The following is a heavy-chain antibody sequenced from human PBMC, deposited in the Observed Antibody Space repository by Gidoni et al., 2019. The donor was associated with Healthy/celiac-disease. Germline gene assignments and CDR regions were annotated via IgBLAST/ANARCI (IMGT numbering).Heavy chain of an antibody. CDR1: GFTFSSYS. CDR2: ISSSSSYI. CDR3: ARDKWGKTYYYDSSGSPYYYGMDV. J-gene: IGHJ6*02. D-gene: IGHD3-22*01. Sequence: EVQLVESGGGLVKPGGSLRLSCAASGFTFSSYSMNWVRQAPGKGLEWVSSISSSSSYIYYADSVKGRFTISRDNAKNSLYLQMNSLRAEDTAVYYCARDKWGKTYYYDSSGSPYYYGMDVWGQGTTVTVSS. V-gene: IGHV3-21*01.